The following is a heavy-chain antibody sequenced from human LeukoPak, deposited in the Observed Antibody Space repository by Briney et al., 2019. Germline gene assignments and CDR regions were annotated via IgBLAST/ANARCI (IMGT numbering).Heavy chain of an antibody. D-gene: IGHD3-22*01. Sequence: ASVKVSCKASGYSLTGYYIHWVRQAPGQGLEWMGLINPSGGGTSYPQKFQGRVTMTRDTSTSTVYMELSSLRSEDTAVYYCVRVRSGSYDYWGQGTLLTVSS. CDR1: GYSLTGYY. CDR2: INPSGGGT. CDR3: VRVRSGSYDY. J-gene: IGHJ4*02. V-gene: IGHV1-46*01.